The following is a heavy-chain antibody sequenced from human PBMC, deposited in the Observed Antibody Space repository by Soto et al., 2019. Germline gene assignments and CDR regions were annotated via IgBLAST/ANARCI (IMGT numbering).Heavy chain of an antibody. Sequence: GGSLRLSCAASGFTFDDYAMHWVRQAPGKGLEWVSGISWNSGSIGYADSVKGRFTISRDNAKNSLYLQMNSLRAEDTALYYCAKDNGYSYEDDSSGWYHFDYWGQGTLVTVSS. CDR3: AKDNGYSYEDDSSGWYHFDY. CDR2: ISWNSGSI. V-gene: IGHV3-9*01. D-gene: IGHD6-19*01. CDR1: GFTFDDYA. J-gene: IGHJ4*02.